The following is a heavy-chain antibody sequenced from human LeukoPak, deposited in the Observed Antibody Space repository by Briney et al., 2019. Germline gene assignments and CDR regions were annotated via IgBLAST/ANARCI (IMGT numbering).Heavy chain of an antibody. CDR2: IKQDGSEK. CDR1: GFTFSSYW. CDR3: ARGLRFLEWLFHGNYYYGMDV. D-gene: IGHD3-3*01. J-gene: IGHJ6*02. V-gene: IGHV3-7*03. Sequence: GGSLRLSCAASGFTFSSYWMSWVRQAPGKGLEWVANIKQDGSEKYYVDSVKGRFTISRDNAKNSLYLQVNSLRAEDTAVYYCARGLRFLEWLFHGNYYYGMDVWGQGTTVTVSS.